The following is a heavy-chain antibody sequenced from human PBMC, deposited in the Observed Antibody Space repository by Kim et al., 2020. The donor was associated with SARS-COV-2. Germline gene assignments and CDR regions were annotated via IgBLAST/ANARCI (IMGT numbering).Heavy chain of an antibody. CDR2: IIPIFGTA. Sequence: SVKVSCKASGGTFSSYAISWVRQAPGQGLEWMGGIIPIFGTANYAQKFQGRVTITADESTSTAYMELSSLRSEDTAVYYCARPTSEGDSSWNYWGQGTLVTVSS. CDR1: GGTFSSYA. D-gene: IGHD6-13*01. V-gene: IGHV1-69*13. CDR3: ARPTSEGDSSWNY. J-gene: IGHJ4*02.